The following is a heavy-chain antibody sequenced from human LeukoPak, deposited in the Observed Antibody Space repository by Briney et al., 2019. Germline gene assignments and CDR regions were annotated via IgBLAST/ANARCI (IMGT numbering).Heavy chain of an antibody. D-gene: IGHD4-23*01. J-gene: IGHJ6*02. CDR1: GFTFDDYA. V-gene: IGHV3-9*01. Sequence: PGGSLRLSCAASGFTFDDYAMHWVRQAPGKGLEWVSGISWNSGSRDYADSVKGRFTISRDNAKNSLYLQMNSLRAEDTALYYCARIRWYYGLDVWGQGTTVTVSS. CDR3: ARIRWYYGLDV. CDR2: ISWNSGSR.